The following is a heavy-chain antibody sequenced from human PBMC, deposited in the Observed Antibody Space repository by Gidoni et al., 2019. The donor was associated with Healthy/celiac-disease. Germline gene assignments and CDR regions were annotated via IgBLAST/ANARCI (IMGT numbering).Heavy chain of an antibody. D-gene: IGHD6-19*01. CDR2: IYSGGST. Sequence: EVQLVETGGGFIQPGGSLRLSCAAPGFTVSSHYMGWVRQAPGKGLEWVSVIYSGGSTYYADSVKGRFTIARDNSKNTLYLQMNSLRAEDTAVYYCARGRYSSGWTWAYYFDYWGQGTLVTVSS. V-gene: IGHV3-53*02. CDR3: ARGRYSSGWTWAYYFDY. CDR1: GFTVSSHY. J-gene: IGHJ4*02.